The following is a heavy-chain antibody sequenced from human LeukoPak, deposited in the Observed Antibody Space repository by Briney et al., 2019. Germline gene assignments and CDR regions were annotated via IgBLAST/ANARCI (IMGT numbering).Heavy chain of an antibody. V-gene: IGHV3-53*04. D-gene: IGHD1-26*01. CDR3: AKDTSSSGIDAFDI. CDR2: IYSGGST. Sequence: PGGSLRLSCAASGFTVSSNYMSWVRQAPGKGLEWVSVIYSGGSTYYADSVKGRFTISRHNSKNTLDLQMNSLRAEDTAVYYCAKDTSSSGIDAFDIWGQGTMVTVSS. CDR1: GFTVSSNY. J-gene: IGHJ3*02.